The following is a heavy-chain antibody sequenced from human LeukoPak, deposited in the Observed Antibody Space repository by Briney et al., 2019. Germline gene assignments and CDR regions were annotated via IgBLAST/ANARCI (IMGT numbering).Heavy chain of an antibody. D-gene: IGHD4-17*01. CDR2: IYYSGST. Sequence: PAEPLSLTCPASDSSISSYYWSWIRQPPGKGLEWIGYIYYSGSTNYNPSLKSRVTISVDTSKNQFSLRLSSVTAADTAVYYCAREATDDCGDGNGYYYYMDVGGKGTTVTISS. CDR1: DSSISSYY. CDR3: AREATDDCGDGNGYYYYMDV. J-gene: IGHJ6*03. V-gene: IGHV4-59*12.